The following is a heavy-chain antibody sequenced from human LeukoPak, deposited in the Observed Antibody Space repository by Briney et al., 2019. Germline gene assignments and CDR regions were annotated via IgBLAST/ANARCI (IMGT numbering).Heavy chain of an antibody. J-gene: IGHJ4*02. D-gene: IGHD2-8*01. CDR2: ISSYGGST. CDR1: GFAFRNYG. CDR3: VKDLYSYSFYY. V-gene: IGHV3-64D*09. Sequence: PGGSLRLSCSASGFAFRNYGMHWVRQAPGKGLEYVSTISSYGGSTYYADLVKGRFTISRDNSKNTLYLQMSSLRAEDTAVYYCVKDLYSYSFYYWGQGTLVTVSS.